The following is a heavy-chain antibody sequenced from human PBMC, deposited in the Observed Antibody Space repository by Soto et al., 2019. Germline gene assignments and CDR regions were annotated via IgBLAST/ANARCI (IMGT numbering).Heavy chain of an antibody. J-gene: IGHJ4*02. CDR1: GGSISPYH. CDR2: IYYSGST. CDR3: ARGTVTTQYFDY. D-gene: IGHD4-17*01. Sequence: TSETLSLTCIVSGGSISPYHWSWIRQPPGKGLEWIGYIYYSGSTNYNPSLNSRVTMSVDTSKNQFSLKLSSVTAADTAVYYCARGTVTTQYFDYWGQGTLVTVSS. V-gene: IGHV4-59*01.